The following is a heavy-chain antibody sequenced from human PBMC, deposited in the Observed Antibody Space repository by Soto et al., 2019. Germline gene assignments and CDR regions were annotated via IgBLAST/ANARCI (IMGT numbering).Heavy chain of an antibody. D-gene: IGHD3-16*02. CDR3: ASMTGVIALRDY. CDR1: GGSISSSSYY. V-gene: IGHV4-39*01. CDR2: IYYSGST. J-gene: IGHJ4*02. Sequence: QLQLQESGPGLVKPSETLSLTCTVSGGSISSSSYYWGWIRQPPGKGLEWIGSIYYSGSTYYKPSLKSRVTISVDTSKNQFSLKLSSVTAADTAVYYCASMTGVIALRDYWCQGTLVTVSS.